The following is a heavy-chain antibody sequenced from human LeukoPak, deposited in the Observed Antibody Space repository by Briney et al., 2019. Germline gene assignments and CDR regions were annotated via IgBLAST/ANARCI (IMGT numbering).Heavy chain of an antibody. V-gene: IGHV4-30-2*01. CDR3: ARELQYDAFDI. CDR2: IYDSGST. J-gene: IGHJ3*02. Sequence: SETLSLTCAVSGGSISSGGYSWSWIRQPPGKGLEWIGYIYDSGSTYYNPSLKSRVTISVDRSKNQFSPKLSSVTAADTAVYYCARELQYDAFDIWGQGTMVTVSS. CDR1: GGSISSGGYS. D-gene: IGHD4-11*01.